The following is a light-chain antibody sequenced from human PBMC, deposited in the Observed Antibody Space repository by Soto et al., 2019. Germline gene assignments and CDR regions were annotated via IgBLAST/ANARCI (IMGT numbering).Light chain of an antibody. V-gene: IGLV2-14*01. Sequence: QSVLTQPASVSGSPGQSITISCTGTSSGVGAYNYVSWYQQHPGKAPKLMIFEVSNRPSGVSNRFSGSKSGNTASLTISGLQAEDEADYYCSSYTSGSTLYVFGTGTKLTVL. CDR3: SSYTSGSTLYV. J-gene: IGLJ1*01. CDR1: SSGVGAYNY. CDR2: EVS.